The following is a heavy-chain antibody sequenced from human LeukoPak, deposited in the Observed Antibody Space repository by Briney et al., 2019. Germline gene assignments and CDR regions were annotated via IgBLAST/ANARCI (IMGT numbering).Heavy chain of an antibody. CDR1: DDSVNSNGYY. V-gene: IGHV4-39*01. CDR2: VDYTGST. D-gene: IGHD6-19*01. J-gene: IGHJ4*02. Sequence: PSETLSLTCTVSDDSVNSNGYYWGWIRQSPGKGLGWIGNVDYTGSTFYNPSLKSRLTISVDTSKILFSLKLTSMTAADTAVYYCARSTGLYFDYWGQGTLVTVSS. CDR3: ARSTGLYFDY.